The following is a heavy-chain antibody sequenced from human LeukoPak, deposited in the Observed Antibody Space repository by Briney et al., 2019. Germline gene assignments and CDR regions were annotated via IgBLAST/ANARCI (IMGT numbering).Heavy chain of an antibody. CDR3: AKAHIGSGSIYYFDY. D-gene: IGHD3-10*01. J-gene: IGHJ4*02. Sequence: AGGSLRLSCAVSGFTFSSYAMSWVRQAPGKGLEWVPAITDSGGSTYYADSVKGRFTISRDNSKNTLYLQMNSLRADDTAVYYCAKAHIGSGSIYYFDYWGQGTLVTVSS. CDR2: ITDSGGST. V-gene: IGHV3-23*01. CDR1: GFTFSSYA.